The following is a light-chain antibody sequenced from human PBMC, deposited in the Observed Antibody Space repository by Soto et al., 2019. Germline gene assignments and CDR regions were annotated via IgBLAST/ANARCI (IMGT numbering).Light chain of an antibody. Sequence: ELVLTQSPGTMSLSAGERATLSCRTSQSVTSTYLAWYQQKPGQAPRLLIYGASSRATGIPDGFSGSGSGTDFTLTISRLEPEDFAVYYCQQYGSSRFTFGGGTKVDNK. J-gene: IGKJ4*01. CDR2: GAS. CDR3: QQYGSSRFT. CDR1: QSVTSTY. V-gene: IGKV3-20*01.